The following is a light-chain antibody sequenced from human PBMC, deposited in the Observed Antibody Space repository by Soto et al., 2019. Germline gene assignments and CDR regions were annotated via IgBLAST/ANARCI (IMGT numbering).Light chain of an antibody. CDR3: ASYTSTSTLEV. J-gene: IGLJ2*01. CDR2: EVS. CDR1: TTDVAGYNY. Sequence: QSALTQPASVSGSPGQSISISCTGTTTDVAGYNYVSWYQHHPGQAPKLMIYEVSIRPSGVSNRFSGSKSGNTASLTISGLQDEDEAYYYCASYTSTSTLEVFGGGTKLTVL. V-gene: IGLV2-14*01.